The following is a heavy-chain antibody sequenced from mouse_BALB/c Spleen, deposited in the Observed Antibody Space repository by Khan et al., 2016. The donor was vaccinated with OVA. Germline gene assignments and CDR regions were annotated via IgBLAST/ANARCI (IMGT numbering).Heavy chain of an antibody. D-gene: IGHD1-1*02. V-gene: IGHV5-4*02. CDR3: ARAGYGGFAY. Sequence: EVELVEPGGGLVKPGGSLKLSCAASGFTFSDYYMYWVRQTPEKRLEWVATISDGGSYTYYPDSVKGRFTISRDNAKNNLYLQMSSLEAEDTDMYYCARAGYGGFAYWGQGTLVTVSA. CDR2: ISDGGSYT. CDR1: GFTFSDYY. J-gene: IGHJ3*01.